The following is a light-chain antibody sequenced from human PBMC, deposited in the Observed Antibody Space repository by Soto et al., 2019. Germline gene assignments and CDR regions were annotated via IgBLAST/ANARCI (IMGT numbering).Light chain of an antibody. CDR3: QQSYSTPRT. CDR2: AAS. Sequence: DNQMTQSPPSLSASVGDRVTITCRASQSISSYLNCCQQKTGKGPKLLIYAASSLQSGVRSRFSGSGSGTDFTLTISSLQPEDFATYHCQQSYSTPRTFGQGTKV. V-gene: IGKV1-39*01. J-gene: IGKJ1*01. CDR1: QSISSY.